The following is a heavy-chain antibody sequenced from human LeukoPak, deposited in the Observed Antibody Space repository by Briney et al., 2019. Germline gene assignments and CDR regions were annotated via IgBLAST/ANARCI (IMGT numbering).Heavy chain of an antibody. Sequence: GESLRLSCAASGFTVSSDYMSWVRQAPGKGLEWVSVIYSGVSTYYADSVKGRFTISRDNSENTLYLQMNSLRAEDTAVYYCARERGRLGEYYFDYWGQGTLVTVSS. V-gene: IGHV3-66*01. J-gene: IGHJ4*02. CDR2: IYSGVST. D-gene: IGHD3-16*01. CDR1: GFTVSSDY. CDR3: ARERGRLGEYYFDY.